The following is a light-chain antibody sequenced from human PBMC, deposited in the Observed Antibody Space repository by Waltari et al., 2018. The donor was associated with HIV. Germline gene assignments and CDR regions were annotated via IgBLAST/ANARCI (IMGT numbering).Light chain of an antibody. CDR2: EVT. J-gene: IGLJ3*02. CDR1: SSNTGTSKY. V-gene: IGLV2-14*01. CDR3: NSFTNSGTLE. Sequence: QSALTQPASVSGSPGQSITIPCTGASSNTGTSKYVSCYLQRPGKAPQIIIYEVTNRPSGVSDRFSGSKSGNTASLTISRLQPEDEAVYFCNSFTNSGTLEFGGGTKLTVL.